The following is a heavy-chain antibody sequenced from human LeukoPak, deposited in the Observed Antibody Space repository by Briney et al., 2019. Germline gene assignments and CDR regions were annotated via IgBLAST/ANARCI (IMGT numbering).Heavy chain of an antibody. J-gene: IGHJ3*02. CDR1: GLTFSSYG. Sequence: GRSLRLSCAASGLTFSSYGMHWVRQAPGKGLEWVAVISYDGGNKYYADSVKGRFTISRDNSKNTLYLQMNSLRAEDTAVYYCARPGTQWLTYDAFDIWGQGTMVTVSS. V-gene: IGHV3-30*03. D-gene: IGHD6-19*01. CDR3: ARPGTQWLTYDAFDI. CDR2: ISYDGGNK.